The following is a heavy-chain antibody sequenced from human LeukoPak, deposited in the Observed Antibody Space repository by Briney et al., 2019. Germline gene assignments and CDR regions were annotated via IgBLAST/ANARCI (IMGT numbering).Heavy chain of an antibody. D-gene: IGHD6-13*01. CDR1: GGSIRNYY. J-gene: IGHJ5*02. Sequence: PSETLSLTCTVSGGSIRNYYWSWIRQPPGKGLEWIGYIYYSGSTNYNPSLKSRVTISVDTSKNQFSLKLSSVTAADTAVYYCARGEAAGTFRWFDPWGQGTLVTVSS. CDR3: ARGEAAGTFRWFDP. CDR2: IYYSGST. V-gene: IGHV4-59*08.